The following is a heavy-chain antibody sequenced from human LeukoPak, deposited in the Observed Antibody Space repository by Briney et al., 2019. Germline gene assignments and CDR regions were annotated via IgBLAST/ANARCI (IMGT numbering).Heavy chain of an antibody. CDR1: GFTFRTYG. CDR3: AKDLLRATGNGGDYMDV. V-gene: IGHV3-30*18. Sequence: PGGSLRLSCEASGFTFRTYGMHWVRQAPGKGLEWVALMSYDGSNKDYTDSVKGRFTISRDNSKNTLYLQMNSLRTDDTAVYYCAKDLLRATGNGGDYMDVWGKGTTVTVSS. J-gene: IGHJ6*03. CDR2: MSYDGSNK. D-gene: IGHD5-12*01.